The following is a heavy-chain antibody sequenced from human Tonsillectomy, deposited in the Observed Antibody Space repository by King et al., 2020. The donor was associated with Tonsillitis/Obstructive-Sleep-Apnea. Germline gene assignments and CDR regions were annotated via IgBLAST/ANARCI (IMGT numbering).Heavy chain of an antibody. Sequence: VQLQESGPGLVKPSGTLSLTCAVSGDSISSNNWWSWVRQPPGKGLEWLGEIYHSGSTTYSPSLKSLLTISVDKSKNQFSLKLNSVTAPDTAVYYCARHRRDYGFDYWGQGTLVPVSS. CDR3: ARHRRDYGFDY. V-gene: IGHV4-4*02. CDR1: GDSISSNNW. CDR2: IYHSGST. D-gene: IGHD4-17*01. J-gene: IGHJ4*02.